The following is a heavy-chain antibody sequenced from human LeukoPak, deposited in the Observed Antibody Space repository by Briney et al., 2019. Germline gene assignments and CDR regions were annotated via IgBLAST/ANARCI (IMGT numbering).Heavy chain of an antibody. V-gene: IGHV4-4*02. CDR2: IYHSGSS. CDR1: GGSISSNNW. J-gene: IGHJ4*02. Sequence: PSETLSLTCAVSGGSISSNNWWSWVRQPPGKALEWIGEIYHSGSSNYNPSLKSRVTISVDTSKNQFSLKLSSVTAADTAVYYCARGDHRSGYLYYWGQGTLVTVSS. CDR3: ARGDHRSGYLYY. D-gene: IGHD3-3*01.